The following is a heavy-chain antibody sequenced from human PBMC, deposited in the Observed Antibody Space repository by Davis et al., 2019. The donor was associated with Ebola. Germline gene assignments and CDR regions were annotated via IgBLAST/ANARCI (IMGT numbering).Heavy chain of an antibody. Sequence: HTGGSLRLSCAASGVSLTNYWMHWVRQAPGKGLVWVARINSDGTNTTYADSVKGRFTISRDNDRNTLYLQMRSLRGDDTAVYYCARDPEYFDSSGYLAYWGQGTLVTVSP. J-gene: IGHJ4*02. D-gene: IGHD3-22*01. CDR2: INSDGTNT. V-gene: IGHV3-74*03. CDR3: ARDPEYFDSSGYLAY. CDR1: GVSLTNYW.